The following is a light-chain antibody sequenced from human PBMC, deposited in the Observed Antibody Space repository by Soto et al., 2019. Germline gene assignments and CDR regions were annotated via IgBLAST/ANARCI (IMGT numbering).Light chain of an antibody. CDR2: WAS. CDR3: QQDYSTPYT. J-gene: IGKJ2*01. Sequence: DIVMTQSPDSLAVSLGERATINCKSSQSVLYSSNNKNYLVWYQQKPGQPPKLLIYWASTRESGVPVRFSGSGSGTDFTLTISSLQAEDVAVYYCQQDYSTPYTFGQGTKLEIK. V-gene: IGKV4-1*01. CDR1: QSVLYSSNNKNY.